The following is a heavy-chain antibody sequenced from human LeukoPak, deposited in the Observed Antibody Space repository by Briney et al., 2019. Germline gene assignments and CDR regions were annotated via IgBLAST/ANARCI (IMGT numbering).Heavy chain of an antibody. Sequence: ASVKVSCKASGYTFTSYGISWVRQAPGQGLEWMGWISAYNGNTNYAQKLQGRFTMTTDTSKSTAYLELRSLRSDDTAVYYCARGGEDYYGSGSYYGLGCYYYYYMDVWGKGTTVTVSS. J-gene: IGHJ6*03. CDR1: GYTFTSYG. D-gene: IGHD3-10*01. CDR2: ISAYNGNT. V-gene: IGHV1-18*01. CDR3: ARGGEDYYGSGSYYGLGCYYYYYMDV.